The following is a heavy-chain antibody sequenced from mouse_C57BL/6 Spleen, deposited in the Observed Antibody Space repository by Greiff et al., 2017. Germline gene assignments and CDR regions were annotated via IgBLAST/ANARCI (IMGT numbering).Heavy chain of an antibody. Sequence: QVQLQQSGPGLVAPSQSLSITCTVSGFSLTSYAISWVRQPPGKGLEWLGVIWTGGGTNYNSALKSRLSISKDNSKSQVFLKMNSLQTDDTARYYCARDYYSNPCYAMDYWGQGTSVTVSS. D-gene: IGHD2-5*01. CDR1: GFSLTSYA. CDR2: IWTGGGT. CDR3: ARDYYSNPCYAMDY. J-gene: IGHJ4*01. V-gene: IGHV2-9-1*01.